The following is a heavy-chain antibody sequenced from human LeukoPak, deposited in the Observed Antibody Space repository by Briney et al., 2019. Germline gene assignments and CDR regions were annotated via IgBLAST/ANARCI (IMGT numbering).Heavy chain of an antibody. J-gene: IGHJ5*02. V-gene: IGHV4-59*01. D-gene: IGHD5-12*01. Sequence: MPSETLSLTCTVSGGSIGRYYWSWTRQPPGKGLEWIGQTSYSGSTNHNPPLKSRVTISVDTSKNQFSLKLGSVTAADTAVYYCARGGSGYALNWFDPWGQGTLVTVSS. CDR1: GGSIGRYY. CDR3: ARGGSGYALNWFDP. CDR2: TSYSGST.